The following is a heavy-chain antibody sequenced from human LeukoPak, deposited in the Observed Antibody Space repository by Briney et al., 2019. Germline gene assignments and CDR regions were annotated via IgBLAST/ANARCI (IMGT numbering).Heavy chain of an antibody. CDR3: ARGLQWGFDW. CDR2: ITGSSATI. V-gene: IGHV3-48*01. Sequence: ETLSLTCTVSGGSIRSYYSSWIRQPPGKGLEWVSYITGSSATIYYGDSVKGRFTISRDNAKNSLYLQMNSLRAEDTAVYYCARGLQWGFDWWGQGTLVTVSS. CDR1: GGSIRSYY. D-gene: IGHD6-19*01. J-gene: IGHJ4*02.